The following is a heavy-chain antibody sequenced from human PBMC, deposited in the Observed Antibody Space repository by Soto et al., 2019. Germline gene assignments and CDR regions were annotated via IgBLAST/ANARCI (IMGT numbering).Heavy chain of an antibody. D-gene: IGHD4-17*01. V-gene: IGHV3-64D*06. Sequence: SCSVSGFTFRSYALHWVRQAPGKGLEPVSAISSNGGSTYYADSVKGRFTISRDNSKNTLYLQMSSLRVEDTAVYYCVKDLHSDYAARYYFDYWGQGTPVTVSS. CDR3: VKDLHSDYAARYYFDY. CDR2: ISSNGGST. CDR1: GFTFRSYA. J-gene: IGHJ4*02.